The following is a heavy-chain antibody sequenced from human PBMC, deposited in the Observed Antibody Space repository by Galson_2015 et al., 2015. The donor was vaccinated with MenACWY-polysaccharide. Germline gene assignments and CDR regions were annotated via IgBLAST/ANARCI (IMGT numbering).Heavy chain of an antibody. Sequence: SLRLSCATSGFTFRNSWMHWVRHGPGKGLVWVSRISDDGSTTDYADSVKGRFTISRDNAKNTLFLHMNSLRAEDTALYYCTVGDTWFEYWGQGSLVTASS. CDR3: TVGDTWFEY. D-gene: IGHD3-16*01. J-gene: IGHJ4*02. CDR1: GFTFRNSW. CDR2: ISDDGSTT. V-gene: IGHV3-74*01.